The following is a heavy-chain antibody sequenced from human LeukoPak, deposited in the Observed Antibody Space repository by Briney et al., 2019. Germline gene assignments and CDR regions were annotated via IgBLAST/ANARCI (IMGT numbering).Heavy chain of an antibody. Sequence: PGRSLRLSCAVSGFTFTSYAMHWVRQVPGKGLEWVAVVSYDGSNKDHADSVTGRFTISRDNSKNTLYLQMNSLRVEDAAVYYCARDNRKYYYDSSGYYYEDAFDIWGQGTMVTVSS. CDR2: VSYDGSNK. D-gene: IGHD3-22*01. J-gene: IGHJ3*02. V-gene: IGHV3-30-3*01. CDR1: GFTFTSYA. CDR3: ARDNRKYYYDSSGYYYEDAFDI.